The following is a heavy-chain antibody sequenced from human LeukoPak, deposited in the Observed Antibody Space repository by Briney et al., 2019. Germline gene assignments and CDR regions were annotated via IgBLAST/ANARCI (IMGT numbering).Heavy chain of an antibody. CDR2: IYSGGST. CDR3: ASSGYTY. CDR1: GGSFSGYY. Sequence: ETLSLTCAVYGGSFSGYYMSWVRQAPGKGLEWVSVIYSGGSTYYADSVKGRFTISRDNSKNTLYLQMNSLRAEDTAVYYCASSGYTYWGQGTLVTVSS. J-gene: IGHJ4*02. V-gene: IGHV3-53*01. D-gene: IGHD3-22*01.